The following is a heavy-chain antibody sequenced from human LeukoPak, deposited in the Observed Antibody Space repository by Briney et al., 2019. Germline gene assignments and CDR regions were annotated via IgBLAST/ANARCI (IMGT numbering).Heavy chain of an antibody. CDR2: MNPNSGNT. D-gene: IGHD6-19*01. CDR3: ARYDPGIAVAGVDY. Sequence: ASVKVSCKASGYTFTSHDINWVRQATGQGLEWMGWMNPNSGNTGYAQKFQGRVTMTRNTSISTAYMELSSLRSEDTAVYYCARYDPGIAVAGVDYWGQGTLVTVSS. J-gene: IGHJ4*02. V-gene: IGHV1-8*01. CDR1: GYTFTSHD.